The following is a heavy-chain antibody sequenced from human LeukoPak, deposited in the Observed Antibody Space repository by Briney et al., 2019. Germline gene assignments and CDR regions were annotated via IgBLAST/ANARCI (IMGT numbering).Heavy chain of an antibody. J-gene: IGHJ4*02. Sequence: TGGSLRLSCAASGFTFSSYAMSWVRQAPGKGLEWVSAISGSGGSTYYADSVKGRFTISRDNSKNTLYLQMNSLRAEDTAVYYCARSPRGSYYFDYWGQGTLVAVSS. CDR2: ISGSGGST. D-gene: IGHD1-26*01. V-gene: IGHV3-23*01. CDR1: GFTFSSYA. CDR3: ARSPRGSYYFDY.